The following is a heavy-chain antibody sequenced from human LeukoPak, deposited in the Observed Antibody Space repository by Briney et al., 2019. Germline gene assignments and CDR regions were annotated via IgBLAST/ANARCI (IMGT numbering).Heavy chain of an antibody. CDR2: IYYTGTT. J-gene: IGHJ3*02. CDR1: GGSISTYY. CDR3: AGLPEGYYPI. Sequence: SETLSLTCTVSGGSISTYYWSWIRQPPGKGLEWIGYIYYTGTTNYNPSLKSRVAISVDTSKNQFSLKLSSVTAADTAVYYCAGLPEGYYPIWGQGTMVSVSS. V-gene: IGHV4-59*01. D-gene: IGHD1-26*01.